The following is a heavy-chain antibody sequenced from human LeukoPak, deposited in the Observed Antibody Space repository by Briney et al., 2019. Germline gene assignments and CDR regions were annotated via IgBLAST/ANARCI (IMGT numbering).Heavy chain of an antibody. CDR3: TRVVGANTALWFDP. CDR2: VVPNSGAT. D-gene: IGHD1-26*01. CDR1: GYTFTGYY. J-gene: IGHJ5*02. Sequence: GASVKVSFKASGYTFTGYYMHWVRQAPGQGLEWMGWVVPNSGATNYAQKFQGRVTMTRDTSISTAYMELSRLTSDDTALYYCTRVVGANTALWFDPWGQGTLVTVSS. V-gene: IGHV1-2*02.